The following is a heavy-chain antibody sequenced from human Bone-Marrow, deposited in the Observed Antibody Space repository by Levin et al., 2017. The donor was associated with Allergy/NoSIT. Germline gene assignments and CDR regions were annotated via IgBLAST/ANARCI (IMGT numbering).Heavy chain of an antibody. CDR3: ARATRSSLIYYFDY. D-gene: IGHD6-13*01. CDR1: GDSISRFY. CDR2: GYYSGNT. J-gene: IGHJ4*02. Sequence: SETLSLTCTVSGDSISRFYWSWIRQPPGRGLEWIGNGYYSGNTNYNPSLKSRVTILVDASKNQFSLKLSSLTAADTAVYYCARATRSSLIYYFDYWGQGTLVTVSS. V-gene: IGHV4-59*01.